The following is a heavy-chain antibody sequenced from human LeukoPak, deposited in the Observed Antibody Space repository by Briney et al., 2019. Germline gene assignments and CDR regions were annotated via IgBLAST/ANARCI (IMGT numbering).Heavy chain of an antibody. D-gene: IGHD3-22*01. CDR1: GYTFTSYG. J-gene: IGHJ4*02. Sequence: ASVKVSCKASGYTFTSYGISWVRQAPGQGLEWMGWISAYNGNTNYAQNLQGRVTMTTDTSTSTAYMELRSLRSDDTAVYYCARGITMIVVASPTDGGAFDYWGQGTLVTVSS. V-gene: IGHV1-18*01. CDR3: ARGITMIVVASPTDGGAFDY. CDR2: ISAYNGNT.